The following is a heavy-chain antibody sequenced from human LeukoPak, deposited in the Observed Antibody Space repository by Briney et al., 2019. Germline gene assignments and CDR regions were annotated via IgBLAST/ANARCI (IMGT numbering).Heavy chain of an antibody. D-gene: IGHD2-8*01. V-gene: IGHV3-53*01. CDR1: GFTVSSNY. CDR3: ARVGIMGSDYYYGMDV. Sequence: PGGSLRLSCAASGFTVSSNYMSWVRQAPGKGLEWVSVIYSGGSTYYADSVKGRFTISRDNSKNTLYLQMNSLRAEDTAVYYRARVGIMGSDYYYGMDVWGQGTTVTVSS. J-gene: IGHJ6*02. CDR2: IYSGGST.